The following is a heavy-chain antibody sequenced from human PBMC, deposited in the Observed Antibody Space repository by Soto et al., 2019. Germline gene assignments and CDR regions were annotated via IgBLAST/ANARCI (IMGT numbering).Heavy chain of an antibody. CDR3: ARDPVPRPSVGRRMDV. CDR2: VGGSDTDK. CDR1: GFTFSAYA. D-gene: IGHD2-2*01. V-gene: IGHV3-23*01. J-gene: IGHJ6*04. Sequence: GGSLRLSCAASGFTFSAYAMSWVRQAPGKGLQWVSGVGGSDTDKHYADSVRGRFTVSRDNSKNTLYLQMNSLRADDTAVYYCARDPVPRPSVGRRMDVWGKGTTVTVSS.